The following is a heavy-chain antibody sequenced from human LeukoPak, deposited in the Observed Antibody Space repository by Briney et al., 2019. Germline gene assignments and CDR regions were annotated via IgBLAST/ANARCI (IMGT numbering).Heavy chain of an antibody. CDR2: INHSGST. CDR1: GGSFSGYY. CDR3: ARRYFDWLLPYDY. D-gene: IGHD3-9*01. V-gene: IGHV4-34*01. Sequence: PSETLSLTCAVYGGSFSGYYWSWIRQPPGKGLEWIGEINHSGSTNYNPSLKSRITISVDTSKNRFSLKLSSVTAADTAVYYCARRYFDWLLPYDYWGQGTLVTVSS. J-gene: IGHJ4*02.